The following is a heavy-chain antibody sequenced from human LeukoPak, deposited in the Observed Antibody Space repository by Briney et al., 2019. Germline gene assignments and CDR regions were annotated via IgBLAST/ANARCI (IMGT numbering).Heavy chain of an antibody. V-gene: IGHV1-2*02. Sequence: ASVKVSCKASGYTFTDYYMHWVRQTPGQGLEWMGWINPNSGGTNYAQKFQGRVTMTRDTSISTAYMELSRLRADDTAVYYCARDNRWGFGPYNCSDPWGQGPLVTASS. CDR3: ARDNRWGFGPYNCSDP. D-gene: IGHD3-10*01. J-gene: IGHJ5*02. CDR2: INPNSGGT. CDR1: GYTFTDYY.